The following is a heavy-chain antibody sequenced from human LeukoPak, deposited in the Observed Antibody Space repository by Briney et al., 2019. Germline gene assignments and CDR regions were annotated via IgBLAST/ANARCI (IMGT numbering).Heavy chain of an antibody. J-gene: IGHJ4*01. CDR3: AKWGDYDILTGYYDSDY. D-gene: IGHD3-9*01. V-gene: IGHV3-74*01. Sequence: GGSLRLSCAASGFTFSSYWMHWVRQAPGKGLVWVSRISTDGTTTSYADSVKGRFTVSRDDPKNTLYLQMNTLRVEDTAVYYCAKWGDYDILTGYYDSDYWGHGTLVTVSS. CDR2: ISTDGTTT. CDR1: GFTFSSYW.